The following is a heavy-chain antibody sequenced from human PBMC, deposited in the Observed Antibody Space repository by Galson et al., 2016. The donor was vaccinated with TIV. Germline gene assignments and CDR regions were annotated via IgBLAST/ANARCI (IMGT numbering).Heavy chain of an antibody. Sequence: SVKVSCKASGGTFSSFAVSWVRQAPGQGLEWMGRIIGMFGTTKYAQKFQGRVTITADEFTSTAFMELSSLRSEDTAVYYCARAPGYIDGSGYYDNWGQGTLVTVSS. CDR1: GGTFSSFA. CDR3: ARAPGYIDGSGYYDN. V-gene: IGHV1-69*13. D-gene: IGHD3-22*01. J-gene: IGHJ4*02. CDR2: IIGMFGTT.